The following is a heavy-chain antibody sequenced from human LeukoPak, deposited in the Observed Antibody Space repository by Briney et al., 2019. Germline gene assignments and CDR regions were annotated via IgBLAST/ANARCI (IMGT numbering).Heavy chain of an antibody. CDR2: IYYSGST. D-gene: IGHD1-26*01. J-gene: IGHJ4*02. Sequence: SETLSLTCTVSGGSLSSGGYYWSWIRQHPGKGLEWIGYIYYSGSTYYNPSLKSRVTISVDTSKNQFSLKLSSVTAADTAVYYCARGRETSYYFDYWGQGTLVTVSS. CDR1: GGSLSSGGYY. CDR3: ARGRETSYYFDY. V-gene: IGHV4-31*03.